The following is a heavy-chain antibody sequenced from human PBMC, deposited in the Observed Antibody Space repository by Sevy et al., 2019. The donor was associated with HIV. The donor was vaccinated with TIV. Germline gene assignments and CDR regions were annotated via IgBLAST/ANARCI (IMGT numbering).Heavy chain of an antibody. CDR1: GGSISSSSYY. D-gene: IGHD2-15*01. J-gene: IGHJ4*02. V-gene: IGHV4-39*01. CDR2: IYYSGNS. CDR3: ARHRGYCGGGSCYSLVHFYYFDY. Sequence: SETLSLTCTVSGGSISSSSYYWGWIRQPPGKGLEWIGSIYYSGNSYYNPSLKSRFTISGDTSKNQFSLKLSSVTAADTAVYYCARHRGYCGGGSCYSLVHFYYFDYWGQGTLVTVSS.